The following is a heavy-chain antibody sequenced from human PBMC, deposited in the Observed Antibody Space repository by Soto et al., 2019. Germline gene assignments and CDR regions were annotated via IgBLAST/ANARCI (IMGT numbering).Heavy chain of an antibody. Sequence: EVQLVESGGGLVKPGGSLRLSCAASGFTFSSYSMNWVRQAPGKGLEWVSSISSSSSYIYYADSVKGRFTISRDNAKNSLYLQMNSLRAEDTAVYYCAREANVDTAVVIPNSYYYYGMDVWGQGTTVTVSS. J-gene: IGHJ6*02. CDR3: AREANVDTAVVIPNSYYYYGMDV. D-gene: IGHD5-18*01. V-gene: IGHV3-21*01. CDR2: ISSSSSYI. CDR1: GFTFSSYS.